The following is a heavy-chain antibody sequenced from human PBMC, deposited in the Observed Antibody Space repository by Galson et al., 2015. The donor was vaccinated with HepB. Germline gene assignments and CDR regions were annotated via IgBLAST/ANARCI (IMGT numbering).Heavy chain of an antibody. Sequence: SVKVSCKASGGTFSSYAISWVRQAPGQGLEWMGGIIPIFGTANYAQKFQGRVTITADESTSTAYMELSSLRSEDTAVYYCARASHIVDTRDSYGMDVWGQGTTVTVSS. V-gene: IGHV1-69*13. J-gene: IGHJ6*02. CDR3: ARASHIVDTRDSYGMDV. D-gene: IGHD2-21*01. CDR1: GGTFSSYA. CDR2: IIPIFGTA.